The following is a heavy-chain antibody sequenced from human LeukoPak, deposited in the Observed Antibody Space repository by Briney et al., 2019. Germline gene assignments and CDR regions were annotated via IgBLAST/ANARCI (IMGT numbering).Heavy chain of an antibody. V-gene: IGHV3-23*01. CDR3: AKRGIVIRGLLIIGFHKEAYYFDH. Sequence: GGSLRLSCVVSGITVSNYAMTWVRQAPGKGLEWVSGISGGAGGTSYADSVKGRFTISRDNSRNTMYLQMHNLRAEDTAVYFCAKRGIVIRGLLIIGFHKEAYYFDHWGQGILVTVSS. D-gene: IGHD3-10*01. CDR2: ISGGAGGT. J-gene: IGHJ4*02. CDR1: GITVSNYA.